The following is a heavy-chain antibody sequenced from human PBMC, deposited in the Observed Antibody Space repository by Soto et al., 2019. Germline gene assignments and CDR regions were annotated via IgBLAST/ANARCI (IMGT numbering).Heavy chain of an antibody. V-gene: IGHV4-59*01. CDR3: ARGVVVAASTNEFDY. J-gene: IGHJ4*02. CDR1: GGPISSYY. CDR2: IYYSGST. D-gene: IGHD2-15*01. Sequence: PSETLSLTCTVSGGPISSYYWSWIRQPPGKGLEWIGYIYYSGSTNYNPSLKSRVTISVDTSKNQFSLKLSSVTAADTAVYYCARGVVVAASTNEFDYWGQGTLVTVSS.